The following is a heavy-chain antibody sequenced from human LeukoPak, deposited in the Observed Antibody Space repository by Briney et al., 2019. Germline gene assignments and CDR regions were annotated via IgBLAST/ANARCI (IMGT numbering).Heavy chain of an antibody. V-gene: IGHV3-53*05. CDR1: EFTVSSNY. CDR2: IYRDGGT. J-gene: IGHJ6*03. CDR3: ARGVTIFGVVIIGDYYYYYMDV. D-gene: IGHD3-3*01. Sequence: PGGSLRLSCAASEFTVSSNYMSWVRQAPGKGLEWVSVIYRDGGTSHADSVDNSKNTLYLQMNSLRSEDTAVYYCARGVTIFGVVIIGDYYYYYMDVWGKGTTVTVSS.